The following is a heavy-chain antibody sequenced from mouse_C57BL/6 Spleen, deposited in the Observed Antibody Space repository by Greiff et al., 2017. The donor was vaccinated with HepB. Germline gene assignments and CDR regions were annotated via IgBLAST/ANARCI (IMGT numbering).Heavy chain of an antibody. V-gene: IGHV1-26*01. CDR2: INPNNGGT. Sequence: EVQLQQSGPELVKPGASVKISCKASGYTFTDYYMNWVKQSHGKSLEWIGDINPNNGGTSYNQKFKGKATLTVDKSSSTAYMELRSLTSEDSAVYYCARLYDYGVAMDYWGQGTSVTVSS. J-gene: IGHJ4*01. D-gene: IGHD2-4*01. CDR3: ARLYDYGVAMDY. CDR1: GYTFTDYY.